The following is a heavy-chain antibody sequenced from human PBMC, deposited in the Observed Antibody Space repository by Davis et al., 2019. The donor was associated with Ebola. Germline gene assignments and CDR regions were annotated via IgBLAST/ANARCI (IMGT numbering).Heavy chain of an antibody. V-gene: IGHV3-53*01. CDR2: LYGDGST. Sequence: GESLKISCAASGFTVSTKYMSWVRQAPGKGLEWVSVLYGDGSTYYADSVKGRFTISRENSKNTLYLQMNSLRAEDTAVYYCTMGGGAYFDYWGQGTLVTVSS. J-gene: IGHJ4*02. D-gene: IGHD3-16*01. CDR3: TMGGGAYFDY. CDR1: GFTVSTKY.